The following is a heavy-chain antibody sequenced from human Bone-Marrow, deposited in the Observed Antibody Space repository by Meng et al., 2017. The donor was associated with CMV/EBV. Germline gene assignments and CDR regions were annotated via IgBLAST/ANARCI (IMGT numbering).Heavy chain of an antibody. D-gene: IGHD3-16*01. CDR1: YNCTSYA. J-gene: IGHJ4*02. Sequence: YNCTSYAMHWVRQAPGQRLEWMGWINAGNGNTKYSQKFQGRVTITRDTSASTAYMELSSLRSEDTAVYYCARERFMITFGGNYYFDYWGQGTLVTVSS. CDR3: ARERFMITFGGNYYFDY. CDR2: INAGNGNT. V-gene: IGHV1-3*01.